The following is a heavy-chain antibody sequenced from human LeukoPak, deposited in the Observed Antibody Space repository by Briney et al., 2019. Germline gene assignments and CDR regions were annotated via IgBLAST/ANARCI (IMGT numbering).Heavy chain of an antibody. J-gene: IGHJ3*01. CDR2: INSISTYI. D-gene: IGHD5-18*01. Sequence: GGSLRLSCVASGFTFSSSSMNWVRQAPGKGLEWVSSINSISTYIYYADSLRGRFTISRDNADNSLYLQMNSLRAEDTAVYYCVRDIADTGAIDAFDLWGQGTMVTVSS. CDR3: VRDIADTGAIDAFDL. V-gene: IGHV3-21*01. CDR1: GFTFSSSS.